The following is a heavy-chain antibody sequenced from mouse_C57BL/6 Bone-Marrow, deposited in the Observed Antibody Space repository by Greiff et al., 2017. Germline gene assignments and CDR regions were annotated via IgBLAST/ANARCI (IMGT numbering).Heavy chain of an antibody. V-gene: IGHV5-4*01. J-gene: IGHJ2*01. CDR1: GFTFSSYA. D-gene: IGHD2-5*01. CDR3: ARHYSTIFDY. CDR2: ISDGGSYT. Sequence: EVQLQQSGGGLVKPGGSLKLSCAASGFTFSSYAMSWVRQTPEKRLEWVATISDGGSYTYYPDNVKGRFTISRDNAKNNLYLQMSHLKSEDTAMYYCARHYSTIFDYWGQGTTLTVSS.